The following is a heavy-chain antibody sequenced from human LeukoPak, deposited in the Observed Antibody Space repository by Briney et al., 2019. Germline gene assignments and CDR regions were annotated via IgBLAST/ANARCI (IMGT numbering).Heavy chain of an antibody. D-gene: IGHD2-15*01. CDR3: AREDGYCSGGNCYSYFDS. CDR1: KFIFSNYW. J-gene: IGHJ4*02. CDR2: IKKAGSET. Sequence: GGSLRLSCAASKFIFSNYWMSWVRQAPGKGLEWVAYIKKAGSETYYVDSVKGRFTITRDNARNSLFLQMNSLRAEDTAVYYCAREDGYCSGGNCYSYFDSWGQGTLVTVSS. V-gene: IGHV3-7*01.